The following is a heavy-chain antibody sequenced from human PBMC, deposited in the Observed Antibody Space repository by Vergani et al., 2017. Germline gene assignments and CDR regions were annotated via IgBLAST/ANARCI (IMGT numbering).Heavy chain of an antibody. CDR3: GRHGSSNNRAYYYYYMDV. J-gene: IGHJ6*03. CDR1: GGSISSSSYY. Sequence: QLQLQESGPGLVKPSETLSLTCTVSGGSISSSSYYWGWIRQPPGKGLEWIGSIYYSGSTYYNPSLKSRVTISVDTSKNQFSLKLSSVTAADTAVYYCGRHGSSNNRAYYYYYMDVWGKGTTVTVSS. CDR2: IYYSGST. V-gene: IGHV4-39*01. D-gene: IGHD2-2*01.